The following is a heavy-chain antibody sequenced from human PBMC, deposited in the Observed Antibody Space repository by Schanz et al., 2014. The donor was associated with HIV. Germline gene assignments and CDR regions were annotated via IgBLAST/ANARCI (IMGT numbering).Heavy chain of an antibody. CDR2: ISSDGGHS. J-gene: IGHJ4*02. V-gene: IGHV3-43*01. Sequence: EVHLVESGGVVVQPGGSLRLACVVSGFTFTDYSLHWVRQVPGKGLEWLSVISSDGGHSYYADSVKGRFTISRDNSKDSLFLQMNSLRVEDTAVYYCARGGLQWHPEWFDYWGQGTLVSVSS. CDR1: GFTFTDYS. CDR3: ARGGLQWHPEWFDY. D-gene: IGHD4-4*01.